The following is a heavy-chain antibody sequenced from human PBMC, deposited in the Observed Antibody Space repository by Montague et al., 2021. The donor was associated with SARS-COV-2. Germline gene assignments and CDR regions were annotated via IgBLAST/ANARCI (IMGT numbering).Heavy chain of an antibody. D-gene: IGHD1-20*01. CDR2: IFHSGIT. V-gene: IGHV4-59*13. CDR1: GGSISSYY. J-gene: IGHJ5*02. Sequence: SETLSLTCSVSGGSISSYYWSWIRRSPGKGLERIGYIFHSGITDYNPSLKSRVTISVDMSKNQFSLQLNSVTAADSAVYYCARTEYNWNDWFDPWGQGTLVTVAS. CDR3: ARTEYNWNDWFDP.